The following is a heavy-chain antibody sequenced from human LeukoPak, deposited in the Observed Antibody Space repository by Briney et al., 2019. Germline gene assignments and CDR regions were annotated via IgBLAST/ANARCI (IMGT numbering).Heavy chain of an antibody. CDR2: INSDGSST. Sequence: GGALRLSCAASGFTFSSYWMHWVRQAPGKGLVWVSRINSDGSSTSYADSVKGRFTISRDNAKNTLYLQMNSLRAEDTAVYYCARLGSQGDVAALDYWGQGTLVTVSS. D-gene: IGHD6-25*01. CDR3: ARLGSQGDVAALDY. CDR1: GFTFSSYW. V-gene: IGHV3-74*01. J-gene: IGHJ4*02.